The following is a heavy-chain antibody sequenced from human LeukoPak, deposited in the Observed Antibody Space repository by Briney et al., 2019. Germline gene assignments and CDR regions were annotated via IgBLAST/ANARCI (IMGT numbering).Heavy chain of an antibody. CDR3: ARGDGSYLL. V-gene: IGHV1-2*02. J-gene: IGHJ4*02. D-gene: IGHD1-26*01. CDR2: INPNSGGT. CDR1: GYTFTGYY. Sequence: ASAKVSCKASGYTFTGYYIHWVRQAPGQGLEWMGWINPNSGGTNYGQNFQGRVIMTRDTSISTAYMELSSLRSDDTAVYYCARGDGSYLLWGQGTLVTVSS.